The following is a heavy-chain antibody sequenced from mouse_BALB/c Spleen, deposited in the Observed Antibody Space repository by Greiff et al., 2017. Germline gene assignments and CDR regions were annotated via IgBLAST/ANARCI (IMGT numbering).Heavy chain of an antibody. CDR2: IDPANGNT. CDR1: GFNIKDTY. Sequence: EVHLVESGAELVKPGASVKLSCTASGFNIKDTYMHWVKQRPEQGLEWIGRIDPANGNTKYDPKFQGKATITADTSSNTAYLQLSSLTSEDTAVYYCASYDYDVRYFDYWGQGTTLTVSS. CDR3: ASYDYDVRYFDY. D-gene: IGHD2-4*01. V-gene: IGHV14-3*02. J-gene: IGHJ2*01.